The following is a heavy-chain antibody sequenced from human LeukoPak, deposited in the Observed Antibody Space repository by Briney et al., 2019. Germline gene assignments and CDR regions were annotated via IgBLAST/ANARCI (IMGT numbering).Heavy chain of an antibody. CDR3: AKDSRSGGSCFSY. Sequence: GGSLRLSCAPSGFTFNSYGMSGVPQAPGKALEWVSSISGSGGSTYYADSVKGRFTISRDNSKNTLYLQMNSLRDADTAVYYCAKDSRSGGSCFSYWGQGTLVTVSS. CDR1: GFTFNSYG. J-gene: IGHJ4*02. D-gene: IGHD2-15*01. V-gene: IGHV3-23*01. CDR2: ISGSGGST.